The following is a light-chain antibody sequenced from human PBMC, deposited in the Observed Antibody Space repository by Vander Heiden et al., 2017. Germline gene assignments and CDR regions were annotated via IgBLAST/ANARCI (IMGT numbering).Light chain of an antibody. CDR2: KAS. CDR1: QSISSW. Sequence: IQMTPSPSTPSASVGDRVTITCRASQSISSWLAWYQQKPGKAPKLLIYKASSLESGVPSRFSGSGSGTEVTLTSSSLQPDDFATYYCQQYNSYSPTFGGGTKVEIK. J-gene: IGKJ4*01. V-gene: IGKV1-5*03. CDR3: QQYNSYSPT.